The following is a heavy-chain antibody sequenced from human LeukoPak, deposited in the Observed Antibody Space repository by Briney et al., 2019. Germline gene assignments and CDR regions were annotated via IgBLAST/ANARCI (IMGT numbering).Heavy chain of an antibody. J-gene: IGHJ4*02. CDR1: GFTFSNYY. CDR3: ARGTATLNY. Sequence: GGSLRLSCVVSGFTFSNYYMSWVRQAPGKGLEWVANIKQDGSEQYYVDSVKGRFTISRDNAENSLYVQMNSLRAEDTAVYYCARGTATLNYWGQGTLVTVSS. CDR2: IKQDGSEQ. V-gene: IGHV3-7*01. D-gene: IGHD6-25*01.